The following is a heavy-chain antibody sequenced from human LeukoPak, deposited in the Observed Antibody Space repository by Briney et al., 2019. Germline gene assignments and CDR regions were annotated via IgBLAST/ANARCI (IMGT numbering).Heavy chain of an antibody. CDR2: ISYDGSDK. CDR3: AKTVHMATISHDY. CDR1: GFTFSSYA. Sequence: PGGSLRLSCAASGFTFSSYAMHWVRQAPGKGLEWVAVISYDGSDKYYADSVKGRFTISRGNSKNTLYLQMNSLRAEDTAVYYCAKTVHMATISHDYWGQGTLVTVSS. J-gene: IGHJ4*02. V-gene: IGHV3-30-3*02. D-gene: IGHD5-24*01.